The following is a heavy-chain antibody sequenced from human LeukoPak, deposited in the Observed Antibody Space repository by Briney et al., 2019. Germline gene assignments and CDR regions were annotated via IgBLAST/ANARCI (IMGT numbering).Heavy chain of an antibody. CDR2: IRYDGSNK. V-gene: IGHV3-30*02. J-gene: IGHJ4*02. CDR1: GFIFNSYG. D-gene: IGHD3-22*01. Sequence: PGGSLRLSCAASGFIFNSYGMHWVRQAPGKGLEWVAFIRYDGSNKYYADSVKGRFTISRDNSKNTLYLQMNSLRVEDTAVYYCATLPYYCDSSGSYYFDYWGQGTLVTVSS. CDR3: ATLPYYCDSSGSYYFDY.